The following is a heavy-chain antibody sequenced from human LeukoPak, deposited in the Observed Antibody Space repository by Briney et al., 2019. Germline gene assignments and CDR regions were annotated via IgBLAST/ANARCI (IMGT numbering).Heavy chain of an antibody. Sequence: GASVKVSCKASGYTFTSYGISRVRQAPGQGLEWMGWISAYNGKTNYAQKFQGRVTMTTDTSTSTAYMELRSLRSDDTAVYYCARAYYYDSSGYQDDFDYWGRGTLVTVSS. CDR3: ARAYYYDSSGYQDDFDY. CDR2: ISAYNGKT. CDR1: GYTFTSYG. V-gene: IGHV1-18*01. J-gene: IGHJ4*02. D-gene: IGHD3-22*01.